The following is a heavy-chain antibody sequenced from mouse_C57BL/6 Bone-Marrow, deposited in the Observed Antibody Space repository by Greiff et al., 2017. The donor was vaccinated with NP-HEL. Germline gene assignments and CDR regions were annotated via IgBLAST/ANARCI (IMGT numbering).Heavy chain of an antibody. Sequence: EVMLVESGGGLVQPGGSLKLSCAASGFTFSDYYMYWVRQTPEKRLEWVAYISNGGGSTYYPDTVKGRFTISRDNAKNTLYLQMSRLKSEDTAMYYCARDDGYLGFDVWGTGTTVTVSS. CDR1: GFTFSDYY. CDR2: ISNGGGST. J-gene: IGHJ1*03. V-gene: IGHV5-12*01. CDR3: ARDDGYLGFDV. D-gene: IGHD2-3*01.